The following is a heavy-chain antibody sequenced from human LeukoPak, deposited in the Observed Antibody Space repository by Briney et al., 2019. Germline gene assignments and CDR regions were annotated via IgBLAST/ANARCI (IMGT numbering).Heavy chain of an antibody. CDR3: ARVIVATYYFDY. CDR1: GFTFSSYS. CDR2: ISSSSSYI. Sequence: GGSLRLSCAASGFTFSSYSMNWVRQAPGKGLEWVSSISSSSSYIYYADSVKGRFTTSRDNAKNSLYLQMNSLRAEDTAVYYCARVIVATYYFDYWGQGTLVTVSS. D-gene: IGHD5-12*01. V-gene: IGHV3-21*01. J-gene: IGHJ4*02.